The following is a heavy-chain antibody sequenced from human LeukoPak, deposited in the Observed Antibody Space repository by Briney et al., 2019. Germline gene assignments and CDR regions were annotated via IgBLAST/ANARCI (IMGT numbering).Heavy chain of an antibody. CDR2: IIPIFGTA. V-gene: IGHV1-69*05. J-gene: IGHJ4*02. CDR1: GGTFSSYA. D-gene: IGHD2-15*01. Sequence: SVKVYCKASGGTFSSYAISWVRQAPGQGLEWMGRIIPIFGTANYAQKFQGRVTITTDESTSTAYMELSSLRSEDTAVYYCARAPGYRSGGSCLDYWGQGTLVTVSS. CDR3: ARAPGYRSGGSCLDY.